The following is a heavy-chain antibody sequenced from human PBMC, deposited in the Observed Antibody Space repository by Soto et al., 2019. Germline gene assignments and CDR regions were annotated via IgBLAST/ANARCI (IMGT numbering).Heavy chain of an antibody. CDR2: TYYRSKWYN. Sequence: SQTLSLTCAISVDSVSSNSAAWNWIRQSPSRCLEWLGRTYYRSKWYNDYAVSVKSRITINPDTSKNQFSLQLNSVTPEDTAVYYCARAPVTGTTFSSTNWFDPGGQGTLVTVSS. D-gene: IGHD1-7*01. CDR3: ARAPVTGTTFSSTNWFDP. CDR1: VDSVSSNSAA. J-gene: IGHJ5*02. V-gene: IGHV6-1*01.